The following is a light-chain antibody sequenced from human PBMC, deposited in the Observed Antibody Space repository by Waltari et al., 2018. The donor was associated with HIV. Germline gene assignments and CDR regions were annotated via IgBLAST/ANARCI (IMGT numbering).Light chain of an antibody. CDR3: SSYAPTNNFYVL. J-gene: IGLJ2*01. V-gene: IGLV2-8*01. Sequence: SALTPPPSASGSPGQSVTTPCTGTSSDLGGYNYVSWYQQPPGKAPKLIMTEVTNRPSGVPDRFSGSKSGNTASLTVSGRQAEDEAHYYCSSYAPTNNFYVLFGGGTALTVL. CDR2: EVT. CDR1: SSDLGGYNY.